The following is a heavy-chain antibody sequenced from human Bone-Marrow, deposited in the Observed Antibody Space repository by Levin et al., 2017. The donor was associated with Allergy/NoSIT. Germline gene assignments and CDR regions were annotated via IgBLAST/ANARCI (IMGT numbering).Heavy chain of an antibody. Sequence: GGSLRLSCAASGFNVTNHYMNWIRQAPGKGLEWLSYISVSGVDIKYADSVKGRFTISRDNAKNSLYLQMNSLRAEDTAVYYCAREPMTVVLRAGGGGYWGQGILVTVSS. CDR3: AREPMTVVLRAGGGGY. V-gene: IGHV3-11*01. CDR1: GFNVTNHY. D-gene: IGHD3-22*01. CDR2: ISVSGVDI. J-gene: IGHJ4*02.